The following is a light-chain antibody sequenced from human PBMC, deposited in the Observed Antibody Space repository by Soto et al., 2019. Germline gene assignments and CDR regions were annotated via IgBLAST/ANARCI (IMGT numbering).Light chain of an antibody. V-gene: IGLV1-47*01. CDR3: SAWDDSRSGRL. Sequence: QSVLTQPPSASGTPGQRVTISCSGSTSDIGTNSVFWYQQLPGTAPKLLIYWSNQRPSGVPDRFSGSKSGTSGSLPISGLRSEDEGEYYCSAWDDSRSGRLFGGGTKLTVL. J-gene: IGLJ3*02. CDR1: TSDIGTNS. CDR2: WSN.